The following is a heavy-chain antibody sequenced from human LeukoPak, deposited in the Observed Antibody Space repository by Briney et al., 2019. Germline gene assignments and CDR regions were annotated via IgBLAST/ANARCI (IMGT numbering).Heavy chain of an antibody. Sequence: GGSLRLSCAASGFTFSSYWMSWVRQAPGKGLEWVANIKQDGSEKYYVDSVKGRFTISRDNAKNSLYLQMNSLRAEDTAVYYCAREGETITIFGVVIEYYFDDWGQGTLVTVSS. V-gene: IGHV3-7*01. CDR2: IKQDGSEK. CDR3: AREGETITIFGVVIEYYFDD. J-gene: IGHJ4*02. D-gene: IGHD3-3*01. CDR1: GFTFSSYW.